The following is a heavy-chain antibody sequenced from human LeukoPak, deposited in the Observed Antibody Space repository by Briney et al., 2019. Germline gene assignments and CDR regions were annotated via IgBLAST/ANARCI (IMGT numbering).Heavy chain of an antibody. J-gene: IGHJ4*02. CDR1: GITFTDQG. Sequence: GGSLRLSCAASGITFTDQGLSWVRQAPGKGLEWVSSISVSGGVTLYADSVKGRFVISRDNSRSRVYLEMNRLRAEDTAVYYCAKGFDFWRGLYYFDHWGQGTLVTVSS. V-gene: IGHV3-23*01. CDR3: AKGFDFWRGLYYFDH. D-gene: IGHD3-3*01. CDR2: ISVSGGVT.